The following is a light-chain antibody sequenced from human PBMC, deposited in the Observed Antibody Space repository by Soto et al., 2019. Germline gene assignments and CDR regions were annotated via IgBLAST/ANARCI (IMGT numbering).Light chain of an antibody. CDR3: QQYDNLPRGFT. V-gene: IGKV1-6*01. CDR2: AAS. CDR1: RDIGSD. J-gene: IGKJ3*01. Sequence: ATQMTQSPSSLSASVGDRITITCRASRDIGSDLSWYQQKPGKAPTLLIYAASNLQSGVPSRFRGSRSGTDFTFTISSLQPEDIATYYCQQYDNLPRGFTFGPGTKVDIK.